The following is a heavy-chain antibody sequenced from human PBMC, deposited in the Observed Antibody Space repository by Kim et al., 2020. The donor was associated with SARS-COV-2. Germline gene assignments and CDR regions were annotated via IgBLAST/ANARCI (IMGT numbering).Heavy chain of an antibody. Sequence: GGSLRLSCVASGFTFSSYWMHWVRQAPGKGLVWVSRVNSDGSSTSYADSVKGRFTISRDNARNTLYLQMNSLRAEDTAVYYCASLSTGYVWDKFDYWGQGPLSPASS. CDR2: VNSDGSST. V-gene: IGHV3-74*01. D-gene: IGHD3-16*01. CDR1: GFTFSSYW. CDR3: ASLSTGYVWDKFDY. J-gene: IGHJ4*02.